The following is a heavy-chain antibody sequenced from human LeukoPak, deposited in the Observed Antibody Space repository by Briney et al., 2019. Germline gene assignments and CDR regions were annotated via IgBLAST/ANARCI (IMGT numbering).Heavy chain of an antibody. CDR3: AKSHLIGYYYYYMDV. CDR2: ISGSGGST. V-gene: IGHV3-23*01. J-gene: IGHJ6*03. D-gene: IGHD2/OR15-2a*01. Sequence: PGGSLRLSCAASGFTFSSYAMSWVRQAPGRGREWVSAISGSGGSTFYADSVKGRFTISRDNSKNTLYLQMNSLRAEDTAVYYCAKSHLIGYYYYYMDVWGKGTTVTVSS. CDR1: GFTFSSYA.